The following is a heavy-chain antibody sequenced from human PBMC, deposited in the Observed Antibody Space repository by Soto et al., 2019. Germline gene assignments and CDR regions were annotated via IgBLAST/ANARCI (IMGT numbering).Heavy chain of an antibody. CDR3: AKDDDSSGYYYGY. CDR1: GFTFSSYA. D-gene: IGHD3-22*01. Sequence: GGSLRLSCAASGFTFSSYAMSWVRQAPGKGLEKVSAISGSGGSTYYADSVKGRFTISRDNSKNTLYLQMNSLRAEDMAVYYCAKDDDSSGYYYGYWGQGTLVTVSS. CDR2: ISGSGGST. J-gene: IGHJ4*02. V-gene: IGHV3-23*01.